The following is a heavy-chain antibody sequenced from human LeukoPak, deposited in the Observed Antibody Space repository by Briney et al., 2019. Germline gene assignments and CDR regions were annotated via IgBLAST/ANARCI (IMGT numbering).Heavy chain of an antibody. V-gene: IGHV3-74*01. Sequence: GGSLRLSCAASGFTFSSYWMHWVRQAPGKGLVWVSRINSDGSSTSYADSVKGRFTISRDNAKNTLYLQMNSLRAEDTAVYYCARDSYDILTGYWTNFDYWGQGTLVTVSS. CDR1: GFTFSSYW. CDR2: INSDGSST. CDR3: ARDSYDILTGYWTNFDY. D-gene: IGHD3-9*01. J-gene: IGHJ4*02.